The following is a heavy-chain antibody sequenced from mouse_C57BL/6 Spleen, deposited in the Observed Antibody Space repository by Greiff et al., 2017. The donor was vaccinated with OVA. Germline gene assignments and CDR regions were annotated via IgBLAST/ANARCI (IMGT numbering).Heavy chain of an antibody. D-gene: IGHD2-4*01. Sequence: QVQLKQPGAELVRPGSSVKLSCKASGYTFTSYWMHWVKQRPIQGLEWIGNIDPSDSETHYNQKFKDKATLTVDKSSSTAYMQLSSLTSEDSAVYYCARWDYDEGYDYWGQGTTLTVSS. J-gene: IGHJ2*01. CDR3: ARWDYDEGYDY. V-gene: IGHV1-52*01. CDR2: IDPSDSET. CDR1: GYTFTSYW.